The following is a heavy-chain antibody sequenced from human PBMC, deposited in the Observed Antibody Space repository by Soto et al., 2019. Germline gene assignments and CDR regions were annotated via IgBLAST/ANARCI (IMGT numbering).Heavy chain of an antibody. CDR1: GFTFSSYA. J-gene: IGHJ6*02. Sequence: EVQLLESGGGLVQPGGSLRLSCAASGFTFSSYAMTWVRQAPGKGLEWVSVLSGSGVSTYYADSVKGRFTISRDNSKKTLYLQMNSLRAEETAVYYCAKGGGSKDYYDTSGYYLYYYYAMAVWGQGTTVTVSS. V-gene: IGHV3-23*01. CDR3: AKGGGSKDYYDTSGYYLYYYYAMAV. D-gene: IGHD3-22*01. CDR2: LSGSGVST.